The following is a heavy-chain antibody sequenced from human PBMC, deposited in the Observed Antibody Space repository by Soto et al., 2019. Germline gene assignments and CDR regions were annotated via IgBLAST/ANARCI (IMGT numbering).Heavy chain of an antibody. V-gene: IGHV2-70*01. CDR2: IDWDDDK. CDR1: WFPLTTSAMC. CDR3: ARHDYGDYGYYYGMDV. D-gene: IGHD4-17*01. J-gene: IGHJ6*02. Sequence: SGPTLVNPTQTLTLTCPFSWFPLTTSAMCVSWIRPPPRKALEWLALIDWDDDKYYSTSLKTRLIISKDTYKNQVVLTMTNMDPVDTATYYCARHDYGDYGYYYGMDVWGQGTTVTVSS.